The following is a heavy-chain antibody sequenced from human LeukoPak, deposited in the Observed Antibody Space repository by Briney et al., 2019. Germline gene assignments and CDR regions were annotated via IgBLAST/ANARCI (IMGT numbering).Heavy chain of an antibody. CDR3: AKGYYGDPEYFQH. D-gene: IGHD4-17*01. Sequence: PGGSLRLSCAVSGFTFSSYGMHWVRQAPGKGLEWVSVISYDGGNKYYADSVKDRFTISRDNSKNTLYLQMHSLRADDTAVYYCAKGYYGDPEYFQHWGQGTLVTVSS. CDR1: GFTFSSYG. CDR2: ISYDGGNK. J-gene: IGHJ1*01. V-gene: IGHV3-30*18.